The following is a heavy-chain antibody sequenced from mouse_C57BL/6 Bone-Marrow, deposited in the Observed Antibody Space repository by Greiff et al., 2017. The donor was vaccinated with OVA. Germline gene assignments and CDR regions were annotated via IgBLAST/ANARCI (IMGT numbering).Heavy chain of an antibody. J-gene: IGHJ1*03. CDR2: IDPETGGT. Sequence: QVQLQQSGAELVRPGASVTLSCKASGYTFTDYEMHWVKQTPVHGLEWIGAIDPETGGTAYNQKFKGKAILTADKSSSTAYMELRSLTSEDSAGYYCTRDVLRYWYFDVRGTGTTVTVSS. CDR3: TRDVLRYWYFDV. CDR1: GYTFTDYE. V-gene: IGHV1-15*01. D-gene: IGHD1-1*01.